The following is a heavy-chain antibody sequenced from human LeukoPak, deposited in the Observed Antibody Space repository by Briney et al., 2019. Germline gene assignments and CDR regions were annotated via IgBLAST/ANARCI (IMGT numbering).Heavy chain of an antibody. V-gene: IGHV1-69*13. CDR1: GGTFSSYA. D-gene: IGHD2-15*01. CDR3: ARVVVAANYFDY. CDR2: IIPMLTSA. Sequence: ASVKVSCKASGGTFSSYAISWVRQSPGQGLEWMGGIIPMLTSARYEQRFQGRVTITADESTSTAYMELRSLRSDDTAVYYCARVVVAANYFDYWGQGTLVTVSS. J-gene: IGHJ4*02.